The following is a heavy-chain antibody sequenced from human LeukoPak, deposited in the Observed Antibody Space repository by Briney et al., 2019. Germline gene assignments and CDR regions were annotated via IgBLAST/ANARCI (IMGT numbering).Heavy chain of an antibody. CDR3: AKDPREITMVRGVTGDY. CDR1: GFTFSSYS. Sequence: GGSLRLSCEASGFTFSSYSMNWVRQAPGKGLEWVSSISSAGTYIYYADSVKGRFTISRDNSKNTLYLQMNSLRAEDTAVYYCAKDPREITMVRGVTGDYWGQGTLVTVSS. CDR2: ISSAGTYI. J-gene: IGHJ4*02. D-gene: IGHD3-10*01. V-gene: IGHV3-21*04.